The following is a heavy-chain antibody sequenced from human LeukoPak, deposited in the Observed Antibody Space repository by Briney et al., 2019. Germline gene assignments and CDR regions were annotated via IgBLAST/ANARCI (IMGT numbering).Heavy chain of an antibody. D-gene: IGHD2-21*02. CDR1: GYTFTSYG. CDR2: ISAYNGNT. V-gene: IGHV1-18*01. CDR3: ASAYCGGDCYSSPFDY. Sequence: ASVKVSCKASGYTFTSYGISWVRQAPGQGLEWMGWISAYNGNTNCAQKLQGRVTMTTDTSTSTAYMELRSLRSDDTAVYYCASAYCGGDCYSSPFDYWGQGTLVTVSS. J-gene: IGHJ4*02.